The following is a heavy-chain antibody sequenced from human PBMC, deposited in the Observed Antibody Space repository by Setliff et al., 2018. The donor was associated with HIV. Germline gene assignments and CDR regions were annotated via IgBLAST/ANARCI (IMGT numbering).Heavy chain of an antibody. Sequence: SVKVSCKASGGTSSTHAMSWVRQAPGQGLEWMGQIISILEITDYAQKFQGRLTITADEPTNTIYMELSGLRSEDTAVYYCAGPRGDEAFDIWGQGTMVTVS. D-gene: IGHD3-10*01. CDR1: GGTSSTHA. J-gene: IGHJ3*02. CDR3: AGPRGDEAFDI. CDR2: IISILEIT. V-gene: IGHV1-69*10.